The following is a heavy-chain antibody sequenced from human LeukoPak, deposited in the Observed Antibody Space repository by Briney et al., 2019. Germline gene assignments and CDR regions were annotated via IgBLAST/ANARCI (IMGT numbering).Heavy chain of an antibody. CDR1: GFTFSSYG. J-gene: IGHJ4*02. CDR2: ISSSSSTI. CDR3: ARDGGDNLLDY. D-gene: IGHD3-16*01. V-gene: IGHV3-48*01. Sequence: GGSLRLSCAASGFTFSSYGMTWVRQAPGKGLEWVSYISSSSSTIYYADSVKGRFTISRDNAKNSLYLQMNSLRAEDTAVYYCARDGGDNLLDYWGQGTLVTVSS.